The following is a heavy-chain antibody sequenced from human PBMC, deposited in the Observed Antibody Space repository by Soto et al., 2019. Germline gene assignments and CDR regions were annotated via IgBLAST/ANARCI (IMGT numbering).Heavy chain of an antibody. Sequence: GGSLRLSCAASGFTFRRNNMNWVRQAPGKGLEWVASISSSGDYLYYADSVKGRFIISRDNFQNSLFLQMNNLRADDTAVYFCARDGADYDILTGYYDYYYHGMDVWGQGTTVTVSS. D-gene: IGHD3-9*01. CDR1: GFTFRRNN. CDR2: ISSSGDYL. J-gene: IGHJ6*02. V-gene: IGHV3-21*01. CDR3: ARDGADYDILTGYYDYYYHGMDV.